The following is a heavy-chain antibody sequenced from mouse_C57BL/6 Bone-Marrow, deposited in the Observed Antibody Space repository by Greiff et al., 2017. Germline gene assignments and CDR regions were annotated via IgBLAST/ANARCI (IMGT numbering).Heavy chain of an antibody. CDR2: INPSTGGT. CDR3: ASPRAMGY. J-gene: IGHJ4*01. CDR1: GYSFTGYY. Sequence: DVKLVESGPELVKPGASVKISCKASGYSFTGYYMNWVKQSPEKSLEWIGEINPSTGGTTYNQKFKAKATLTVDKSSSTAYMQLKSLTSEDSAVYYCASPRAMGYWGQGTSVTVSS. V-gene: IGHV1-42*01. D-gene: IGHD3-1*01.